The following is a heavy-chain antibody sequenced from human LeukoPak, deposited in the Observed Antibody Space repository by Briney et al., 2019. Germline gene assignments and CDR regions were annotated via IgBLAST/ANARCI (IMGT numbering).Heavy chain of an antibody. CDR1: GFAFSNYA. CDR3: ARVSYSSGWYTSFGY. Sequence: PGGSLRLSCAASGFAFSNYAMHWVRQAPGKGPEWVAGIWHDGTYKYYVDSVKGRFTISRDNSKNTLYLQMNSLRAEDTAVYYCARVSYSSGWYTSFGYWGQGTLVTVSS. D-gene: IGHD6-19*01. J-gene: IGHJ4*02. CDR2: IWHDGTYK. V-gene: IGHV3-33*01.